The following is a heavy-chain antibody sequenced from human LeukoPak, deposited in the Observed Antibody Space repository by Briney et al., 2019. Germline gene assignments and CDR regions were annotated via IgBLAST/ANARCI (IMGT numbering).Heavy chain of an antibody. J-gene: IGHJ4*02. CDR1: SEFFSGYF. CDR3: ARLPLGAFGEVLNFDS. V-gene: IGHV4-34*01. CDR2: INDSGTT. Sequence: SETLSLTCGVSSEFFSGYFWGWIRQPPGKGLEWIGNINDSGTTKYNPTLKSRVTISIDTSKKQFSLKVKSVTAADTAVYYCARLPLGAFGEVLNFDSWGQGTLVTVSS. D-gene: IGHD3-16*01.